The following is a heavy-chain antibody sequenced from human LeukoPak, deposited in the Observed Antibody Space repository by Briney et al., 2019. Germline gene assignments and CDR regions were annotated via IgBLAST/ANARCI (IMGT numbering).Heavy chain of an antibody. CDR1: GYSFTSYW. CDR3: ARHRTVSGAAAGIANNNPHDAFDI. D-gene: IGHD6-13*01. Sequence: HGESLKISCKGSGYSFTSYWIGWVRQMPGKGLEWMGIIYPGDSDTRYSPSFQGQVTISADKSISTAYLQWSSLKASDTAMYYCARHRTVSGAAAGIANNNPHDAFDIWGQGTKVTVSS. CDR2: IYPGDSDT. J-gene: IGHJ3*02. V-gene: IGHV5-51*01.